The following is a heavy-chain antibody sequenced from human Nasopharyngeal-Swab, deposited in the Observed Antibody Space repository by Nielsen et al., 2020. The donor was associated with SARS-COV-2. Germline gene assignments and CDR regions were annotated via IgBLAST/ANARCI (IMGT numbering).Heavy chain of an antibody. J-gene: IGHJ6*03. V-gene: IGHV4-61*02. CDR3: ARAILNLGRGDYMDV. D-gene: IGHD1-1*01. Sequence: RQAPGKGLEWIGRLYTRGTTNYNPSLKRRVTISVDTSKNQFSLKLSSMTAADTAVYYCARAILNLGRGDYMDVWGKGTTVTVSS. CDR2: LYTRGTT.